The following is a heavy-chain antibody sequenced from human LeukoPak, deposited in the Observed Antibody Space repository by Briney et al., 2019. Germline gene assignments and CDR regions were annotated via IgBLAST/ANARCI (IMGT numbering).Heavy chain of an antibody. V-gene: IGHV3-23*01. Sequence: PGESLRLTCAASGFAFSNFAMSWVSQPPGKGLEGVSTIRGSGDVTYHADSVRGRFTISRDNSKNTLFLQMNSLRADDTAVYYCAKDRNYYGSADSEYWGQGTLVSVSS. CDR1: GFAFSNFA. D-gene: IGHD3-10*01. J-gene: IGHJ4*02. CDR3: AKDRNYYGSADSEY. CDR2: IRGSGDVT.